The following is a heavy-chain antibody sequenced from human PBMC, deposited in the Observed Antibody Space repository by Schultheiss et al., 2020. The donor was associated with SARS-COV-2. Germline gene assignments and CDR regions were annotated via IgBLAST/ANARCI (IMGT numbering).Heavy chain of an antibody. CDR2: INPNSGGT. CDR3: ARGLRGSLVRGVFIPTSFDF. CDR1: GYTFTSYY. Sequence: ASVKVSCKASGYTFTSYYMHWVRQAPGQGLEWMGWINPNSGGTNYAQKFQGWVTMTRDRPITTAYMELSKLRSDDTALYYCARGLRGSLVRGVFIPTSFDFWGQGTLVTVSS. J-gene: IGHJ4*02. D-gene: IGHD3-10*01. V-gene: IGHV1-2*04.